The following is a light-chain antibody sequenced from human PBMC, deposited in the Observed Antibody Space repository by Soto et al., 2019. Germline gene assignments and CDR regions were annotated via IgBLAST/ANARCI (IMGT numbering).Light chain of an antibody. V-gene: IGKV3-11*01. CDR2: EAS. CDR1: QTVSSY. CDR3: QQRRKWPLT. J-gene: IGKJ4*02. Sequence: EIVLTQSPATLSLSPGERATLSSRANQTVSSYLAWYQQKPGQAPRLLISEASSRAPGIPARFGGSGSGTDFTLTISSLGPEDFAVYYCQQRRKWPLTFGGGTKVDIK.